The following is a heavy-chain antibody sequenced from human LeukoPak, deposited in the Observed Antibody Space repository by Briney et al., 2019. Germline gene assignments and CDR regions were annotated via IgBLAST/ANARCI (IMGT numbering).Heavy chain of an antibody. Sequence: PGGSLRLSCAASGFTFSSYTMNWVRQPPGKGLEWVSNIGTSSTTIYYADSVKGRFTISRDNAKNSLYLQMNSLRAEDTAVYYCALMICSTTSCWIDYWGQGTLVTVSS. CDR2: IGTSSTTI. CDR1: GFTFSSYT. D-gene: IGHD2-2*01. J-gene: IGHJ4*02. V-gene: IGHV3-48*01. CDR3: ALMICSTTSCWIDY.